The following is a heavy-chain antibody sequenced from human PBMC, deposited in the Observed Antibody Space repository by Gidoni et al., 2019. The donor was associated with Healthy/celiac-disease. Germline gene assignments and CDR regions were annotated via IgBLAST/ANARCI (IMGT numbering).Heavy chain of an antibody. CDR1: GSTFSSDA. J-gene: IGHJ4*02. CDR2: ISGSGGST. V-gene: IGHV3-23*01. Sequence: EVQLLESGGGWVQPGGSLRLSGAVSGSTFSSDAMSWVRQAPGKGLEWVSAISGSGGSTYSADSVKGRFTISRDNSKNALYLQMNSLRAEDTAVYYCANSDSGGWYGPWAFDYWGQGTLVTVSS. CDR3: ANSDSGGWYGPWAFDY. D-gene: IGHD6-19*01.